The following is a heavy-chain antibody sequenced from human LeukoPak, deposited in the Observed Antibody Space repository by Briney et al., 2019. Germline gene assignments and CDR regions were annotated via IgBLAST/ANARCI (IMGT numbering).Heavy chain of an antibody. V-gene: IGHV3-43*01. CDR1: GFTFDDCT. CDR3: AKDIRGYSYGWGGYFDY. CDR2: ISWDGGST. Sequence: GGSLRLSCAASGFTFDDCTMHWVRQAPGKGLEWVSLISWDGGSTYYADSVKGRFTISRDNSKNSLYLQMNSLRTEDTALYYCAKDIRGYSYGWGGYFDYWGQGTLVTVSS. J-gene: IGHJ4*02. D-gene: IGHD5-18*01.